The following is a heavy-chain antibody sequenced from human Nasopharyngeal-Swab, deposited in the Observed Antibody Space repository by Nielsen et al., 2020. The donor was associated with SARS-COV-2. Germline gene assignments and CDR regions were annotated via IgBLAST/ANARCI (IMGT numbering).Heavy chain of an antibody. CDR3: ARELCVVGGDYVYYYYGMDV. CDR1: GGSVSSGSYY. CDR2: IYYSGST. V-gene: IGHV4-61*01. D-gene: IGHD4-17*01. Sequence: SETLSLTCTVSGGSVSSGSYYWSWIRQPPGKGLEWIGYIYYSGSTNYNPSLKSRVTISVDTSKNQFSLKLSSVTAADTAVYYCARELCVVGGDYVYYYYGMDVWGQGTTVTVSS. J-gene: IGHJ6*02.